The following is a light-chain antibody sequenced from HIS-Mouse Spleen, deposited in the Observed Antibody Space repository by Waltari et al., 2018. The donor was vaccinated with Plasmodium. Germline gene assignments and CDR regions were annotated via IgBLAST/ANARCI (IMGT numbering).Light chain of an antibody. CDR3: YSTDSSGNHRV. J-gene: IGLJ3*02. V-gene: IGLV3-10*01. CDR1: ALPKNY. CDR2: EDS. Sequence: SSELTQPPSVSVSPGQTARIPCSGDALPKNYASWYSQKTSQAPVLVIYEDSKRPSGIPERFSGSSSGTMATLTISGAQVEDEADYYCYSTDSSGNHRVFGGGTKLTVL.